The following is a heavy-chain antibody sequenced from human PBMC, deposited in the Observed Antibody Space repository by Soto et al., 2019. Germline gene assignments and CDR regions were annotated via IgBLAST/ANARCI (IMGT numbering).Heavy chain of an antibody. CDR2: IRSKANSYAT. CDR3: TRPSMAPYEQLVSDY. D-gene: IGHD6-6*01. CDR1: GFPFSNAW. V-gene: IGHV3-73*01. Sequence: GGSLILSCASSGFPFSNAWMSWIRQDSGKGLEWVGRIRSKANSYATAYAASVKGRFTISRDDSKNTAYLQMNSLKTEDTAVYYCTRPSMAPYEQLVSDYWGQGTLVTVSS. J-gene: IGHJ4*02.